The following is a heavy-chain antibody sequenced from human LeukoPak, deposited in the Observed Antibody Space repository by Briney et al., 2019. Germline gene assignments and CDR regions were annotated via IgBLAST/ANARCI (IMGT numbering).Heavy chain of an antibody. CDR3: ARVGATVIDY. V-gene: IGHV1-18*01. CDR1: GYTFTSFG. J-gene: IGHJ4*02. D-gene: IGHD1-26*01. Sequence: GASVKVSCKTSGYTFTSFGVSWVRQAPGQGLEWMGWISAYNGDTNYAQKLQGRVTMTTDTSTSTAYMELRSLRSDDTAVYYCARVGATVIDYWGQGPLVTVSS. CDR2: ISAYNGDT.